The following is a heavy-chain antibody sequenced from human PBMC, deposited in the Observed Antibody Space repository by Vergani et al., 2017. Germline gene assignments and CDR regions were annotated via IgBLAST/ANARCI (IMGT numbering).Heavy chain of an antibody. V-gene: IGHV3-21*01. D-gene: IGHD2-2*02. CDR3: ARRATVYRGTKGGNWFDP. Sequence: EVQLVESGGGLVKPGGSLRLSCAASGFTFSSYSMNWVRQAPGKGLEWVSSIGSSSSYIYYADSVKGRFTISRDNAKNSLYLQMNSLRAEDTAVYYCARRATVYRGTKGGNWFDPWGQGTLVTVSS. J-gene: IGHJ5*02. CDR1: GFTFSSYS. CDR2: IGSSSSYI.